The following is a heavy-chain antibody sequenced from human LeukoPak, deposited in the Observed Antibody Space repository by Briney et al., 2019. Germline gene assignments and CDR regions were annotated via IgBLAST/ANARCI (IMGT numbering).Heavy chain of an antibody. CDR1: GFTFDDYG. CDR3: ARDVIHLWFGDYYYYMDV. D-gene: IGHD5-18*01. V-gene: IGHV3-20*04. CDR2: INWNGGST. Sequence: GGSLRLSCAASGFTFDDYGMTWVRQAPGKGLEWVSGINWNGGSTGYADSVKGRFTISRDSAKNSLYLQMNSLRAEDTALYYCARDVIHLWFGDYYYYMDVWGKGTTVTVSS. J-gene: IGHJ6*03.